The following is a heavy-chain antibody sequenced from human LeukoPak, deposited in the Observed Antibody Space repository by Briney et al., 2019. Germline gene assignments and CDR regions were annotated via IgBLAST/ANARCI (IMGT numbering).Heavy chain of an antibody. CDR3: ARGLRATVTTFGY. D-gene: IGHD4-17*01. Sequence: RSGGSLRLSCAASGFTFSSYEMNWVRQAPGKGLEWVSYISSSGSTIYYADSVKGRFTISRDNAKNSLYLQMDSLRAEDTAVYYCARGLRATVTTFGYWGQGTLVTVSS. J-gene: IGHJ4*02. CDR2: ISSSGSTI. V-gene: IGHV3-48*03. CDR1: GFTFSSYE.